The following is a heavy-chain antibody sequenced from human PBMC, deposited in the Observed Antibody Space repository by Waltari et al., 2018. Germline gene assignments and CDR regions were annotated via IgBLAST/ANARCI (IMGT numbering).Heavy chain of an antibody. V-gene: IGHV1-2*02. CDR1: GYTFTDYY. CDR2: INPDSGET. D-gene: IGHD1-1*01. CDR3: AKGGKVLFLEPVDF. J-gene: IGHJ4*02. Sequence: QVQLVQSGAEVKKPGASVKVSCKASGYTFTDYYMHWVRQAPGQGLGWMGWINPDSGETRFAQRFQGTVTMTRDASMSTAYMELSRLKSDVTAVYYCAKGGKVLFLEPVDFWGQGTLVIVSS.